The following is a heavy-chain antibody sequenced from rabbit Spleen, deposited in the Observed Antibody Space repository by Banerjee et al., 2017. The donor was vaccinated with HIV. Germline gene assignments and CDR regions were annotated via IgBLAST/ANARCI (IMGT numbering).Heavy chain of an antibody. V-gene: IGHV1S45*01. Sequence: EQLEESGGDLVKPEGSLTLTCKASGVSFSDKDVMCWVRQAPGKGLEWIACINTVTGKSVYASWAKGRFIMSRPSSTTVTLQMTSLTAADTATYFCARDLVVVIGWNFNLWGPGTLVTVS. CDR2: INTVTGKS. CDR1: GVSFSDKDV. J-gene: IGHJ4*01. D-gene: IGHD8-1*01. CDR3: ARDLVVVIGWNFNL.